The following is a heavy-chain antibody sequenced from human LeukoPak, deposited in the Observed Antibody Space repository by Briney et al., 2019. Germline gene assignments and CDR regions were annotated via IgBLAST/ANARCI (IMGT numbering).Heavy chain of an antibody. V-gene: IGHV4-30-4*08. CDR1: GGPISSGDYY. D-gene: IGHD3-3*01. CDR3: ARGITIFGVVIIGFDP. CDR2: IYYSVST. Sequence: SQTLSLTCTVSGGPISSGDYYWSWIRQPPGKGLEGIGYIYYSVSTYYNPYLKSRVNISVDTSKNQFSLKLSSVTAADTAVYYCARGITIFGVVIIGFDPWGQGTLVTVSS. J-gene: IGHJ5*02.